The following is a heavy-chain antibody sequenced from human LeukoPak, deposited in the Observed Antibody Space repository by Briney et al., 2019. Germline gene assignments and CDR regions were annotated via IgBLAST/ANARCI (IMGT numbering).Heavy chain of an antibody. V-gene: IGHV3-15*01. CDR1: GFSFSYAW. CDR2: IYSKSDGGRT. CDR3: ATGSNRYDSSDFDR. Sequence: GGSLRLSCAASGFSFSYAWMNWVRQPPGKGLEWVGRIYSKSDGGRTEYAAPVKGRFIISRDDSMNTLDLQMNSLQTDDTALYYCATGSNRYDSSDFDRWGQGTLGTVSS. D-gene: IGHD3-22*01. J-gene: IGHJ4*02.